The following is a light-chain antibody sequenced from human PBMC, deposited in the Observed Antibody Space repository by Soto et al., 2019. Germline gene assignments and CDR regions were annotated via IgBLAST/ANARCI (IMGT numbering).Light chain of an antibody. J-gene: IGKJ3*01. Sequence: DIQMTQSPSSLSASVGDRVTITCRASQGISNYLAWYQQKPGKVPELLIYAASTLQSVVLSRFSGSGSGTEFTLTITSLQHADVATYSCQKYTSAPFTFGPGNIVDIK. CDR3: QKYTSAPFT. CDR1: QGISNY. CDR2: AAS. V-gene: IGKV1-27*01.